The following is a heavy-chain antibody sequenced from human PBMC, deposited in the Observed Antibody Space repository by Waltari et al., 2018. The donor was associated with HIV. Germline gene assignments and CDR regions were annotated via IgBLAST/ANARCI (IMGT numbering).Heavy chain of an antibody. CDR1: GITFKNAW. CDR3: TTFEMGSTRNY. V-gene: IGHV3-15*01. D-gene: IGHD1-26*01. CDR2: IRSKSDGGTT. Sequence: DVQLVESGGGLVKPGGSLRLSCAVSGITFKNAWLSWVRQGPGKGPHWLGHIRSKSDGGTTDYAAPVRGRFTISTDDLNNTMSLEMKSLKVEDTGVYYCTTFEMGSTRNYWGQGTLVTVSS. J-gene: IGHJ4*02.